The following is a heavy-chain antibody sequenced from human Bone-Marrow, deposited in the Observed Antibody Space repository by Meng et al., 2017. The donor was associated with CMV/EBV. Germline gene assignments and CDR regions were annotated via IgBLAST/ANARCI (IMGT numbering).Heavy chain of an antibody. CDR1: GFTFSDYW. Sequence: GESLKISCTASGFTFSDYWMHWVRQTPGKGLLWVSRIKGDGSHTIYGDSVKGRFTISRDNAKNSLYLQMNSLRAEDTAVYYCAKGTYYDFWSGYYPGYYYGMDVWGQGTTVTVSS. V-gene: IGHV3-74*01. J-gene: IGHJ6*02. CDR2: IKGDGSHT. D-gene: IGHD3-3*01. CDR3: AKGTYYDFWSGYYPGYYYGMDV.